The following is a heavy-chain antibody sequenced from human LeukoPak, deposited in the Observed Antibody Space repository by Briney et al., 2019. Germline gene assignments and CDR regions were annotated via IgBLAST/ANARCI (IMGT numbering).Heavy chain of an antibody. Sequence: SETLSLTCTVSGGSISSGDYYWSWIRQPPGKGLEWIGYIYYSGSTYYNPSLKSRVTISVDTSKNQFSLKLSSVTAADTAVYYCASYGDYVPDAFDIWGQGTMVTVSS. V-gene: IGHV4-30-4*08. CDR1: GGSISSGDYY. D-gene: IGHD4-17*01. CDR2: IYYSGST. J-gene: IGHJ3*02. CDR3: ASYGDYVPDAFDI.